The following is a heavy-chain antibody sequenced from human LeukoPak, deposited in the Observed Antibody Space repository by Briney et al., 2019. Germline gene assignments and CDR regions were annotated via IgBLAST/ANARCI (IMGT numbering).Heavy chain of an antibody. V-gene: IGHV4-39*01. CDR2: IYYSGST. D-gene: IGHD3-22*01. CDR1: GGSISSSSYY. J-gene: IGHJ4*02. CDR3: ARRGYYYDSSGHSYYFDY. Sequence: PSETLSLTCTVSGGSISSSSYYWGWIRQPPGKGLEWIGSIYYSGSTYYNPSLKSRVTISVDTSKNQFSLKLSSVTAADTAVYYCARRGYYYDSSGHSYYFDYWGQGTLVTVSS.